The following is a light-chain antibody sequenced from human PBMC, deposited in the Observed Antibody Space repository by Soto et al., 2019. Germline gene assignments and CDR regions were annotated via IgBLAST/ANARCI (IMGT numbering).Light chain of an antibody. J-gene: IGKJ2*01. V-gene: IGKV1-5*01. CDR2: AAS. CDR3: QQYESFSPYT. Sequence: DIQMTQSLYTLSAFVGDRVTITCRASQSVSSSLAWYQQKPGKAPKLLIYAASTLESGVSSRFSGSGFGTEFTLTISSLQPDDFATYYCQQYESFSPYTFGQGTNVEIK. CDR1: QSVSSS.